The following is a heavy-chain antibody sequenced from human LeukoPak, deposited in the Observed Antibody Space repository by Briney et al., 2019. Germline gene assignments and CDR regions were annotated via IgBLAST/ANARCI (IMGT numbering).Heavy chain of an antibody. CDR2: ISYDGSNK. CDR3: ARASWELLAPDY. J-gene: IGHJ4*02. V-gene: IGHV3-30-3*01. Sequence: GGSLRLSCAASGFTFSSYAMHWVRQAPGKGLERVAVISYDGSNKYYADSVKGRFTISRDNSKNTLYLQRNSLRAEDTAVYYCARASWELLAPDYWGQGTLVTVSS. D-gene: IGHD1-26*01. CDR1: GFTFSSYA.